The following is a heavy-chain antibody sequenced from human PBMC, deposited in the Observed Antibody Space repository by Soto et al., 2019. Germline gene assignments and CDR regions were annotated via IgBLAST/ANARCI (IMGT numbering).Heavy chain of an antibody. V-gene: IGHV3-9*01. J-gene: IGHJ4*02. CDR1: GFTFDDYA. CDR2: ISWNSGAI. CDR3: AKSRAYYGSGGFDF. Sequence: VQLVESGGGLVQPGRSLRLSCAASGFTFDDYAMHWVRQAPGKGLEWVSGISWNSGAIGYADSVKGRFTISRDNAKNSLYLQMNSLRAEDTALYYCAKSRAYYGSGGFDFWGQGTPVTVSS. D-gene: IGHD3-10*01.